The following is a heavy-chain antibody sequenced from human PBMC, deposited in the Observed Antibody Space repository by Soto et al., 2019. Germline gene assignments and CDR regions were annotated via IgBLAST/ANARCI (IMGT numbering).Heavy chain of an antibody. CDR1: GYTFTSYG. Sequence: ASVKVSCNASGYTFTSYGISLVRQAPGQGLEWMGWISAYNGNTNYAQKLQGRVTMTTDTSTSTAYMELRSLRSDDTAVYYCARDRNHDYGDYVLAFDIWGQGTMVTVSS. CDR2: ISAYNGNT. J-gene: IGHJ3*02. D-gene: IGHD4-17*01. V-gene: IGHV1-18*01. CDR3: ARDRNHDYGDYVLAFDI.